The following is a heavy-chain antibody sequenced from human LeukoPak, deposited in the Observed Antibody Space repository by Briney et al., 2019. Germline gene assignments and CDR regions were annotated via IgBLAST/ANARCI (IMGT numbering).Heavy chain of an antibody. CDR2: IYHTGHT. CDR1: GGSISSGIYS. CDR3: ARDSGDYPYYFDS. Sequence: SETLSLTYAVSGGSISSGIYSWNWIRQPPGMGLEWIGYIYHTGHTYYNPSLKSRVTISVDRSKNQFTLKLSSVTAADTAVYYCARDSGDYPYYFDSWGQGALVTVSS. V-gene: IGHV4-30-2*01. J-gene: IGHJ4*02. D-gene: IGHD3-10*01.